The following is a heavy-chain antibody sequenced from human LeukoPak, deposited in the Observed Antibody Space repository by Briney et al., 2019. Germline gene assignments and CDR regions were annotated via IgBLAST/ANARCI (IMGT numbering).Heavy chain of an antibody. CDR1: GGSISSYY. V-gene: IGHV3-53*01. CDR2: LYVNDNR. J-gene: IGHJ4*02. CDR3: VREDLGVDY. D-gene: IGHD1-26*01. Sequence: ETLSLTCTVSGGSISSYYWSWVRQAPGKGLEWISILYVNDNRYYADSVKGRFIISRDTSKNTLYLQMNSLRAEDTAMYYCVREDLGVDYWGQGTLVTVSS.